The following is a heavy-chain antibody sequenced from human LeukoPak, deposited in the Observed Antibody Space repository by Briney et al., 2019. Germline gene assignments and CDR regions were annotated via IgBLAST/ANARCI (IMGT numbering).Heavy chain of an antibody. CDR1: GFNVSSNY. V-gene: IGHV3-53*01. J-gene: IGHJ4*02. Sequence: PGGSLRLSCAASGFNVSSNYMTWVRQAPGKGLEWVSVIYSGGSTYYGDSVQGRFTISRDNSQNTLYLQMNSLRAEDTAVYYCARGLYSDMSGSFDYWGQGTLVIVSS. CDR3: ARGLYSDMSGSFDY. D-gene: IGHD3-3*01. CDR2: IYSGGST.